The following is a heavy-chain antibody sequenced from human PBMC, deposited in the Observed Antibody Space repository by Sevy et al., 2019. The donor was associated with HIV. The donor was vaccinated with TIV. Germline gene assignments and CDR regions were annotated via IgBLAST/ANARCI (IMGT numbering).Heavy chain of an antibody. CDR1: GFILSSNW. J-gene: IGHJ3*01. D-gene: IGHD4-4*01. CDR2: IKEDGSEK. V-gene: IGHV3-7*03. CDR3: ARESTVAGVEAFDV. Sequence: GGSLRLSCAASGFILSSNWMSWVRQAPGKGLEWVANIKEDGSEKYYVDSVKGRFTISKDNAKNSLYLQMNSLRAEDTAVYYCARESTVAGVEAFDVWGQGTMVTVSS.